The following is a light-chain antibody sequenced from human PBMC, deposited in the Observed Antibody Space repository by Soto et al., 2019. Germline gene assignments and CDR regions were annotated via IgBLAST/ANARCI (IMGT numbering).Light chain of an antibody. J-gene: IGKJ4*01. CDR1: QSVSSSY. CDR3: QQYGTSLLT. CDR2: GAS. Sequence: EIVLTQSPGTLSLSPGERVTLSCRASQSVSSSYLAWYQQKPGQAPRLLIYGASSRATGIPDRFSGRGSGTDFTLTISRLEPEDFAVYYCQQYGTSLLTFGGGAKVEIK. V-gene: IGKV3-20*01.